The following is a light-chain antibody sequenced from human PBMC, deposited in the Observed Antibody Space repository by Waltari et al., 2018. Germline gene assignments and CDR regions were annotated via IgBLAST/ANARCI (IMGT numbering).Light chain of an antibody. CDR1: ETTKTN. V-gene: IGKV3-15*01. CDR3: QQYNEWPPIST. CDR2: EAS. Sequence: EIVVTQSPATLSVSPGEGATLSCRASETTKTNLAWYQHKPGQAPRLPTYEASTRATGIPARFSGSGSGTEFTLTISSLQSEDFAIYFCQQYNEWPPISTFGQGTNLEIK. J-gene: IGKJ2*01.